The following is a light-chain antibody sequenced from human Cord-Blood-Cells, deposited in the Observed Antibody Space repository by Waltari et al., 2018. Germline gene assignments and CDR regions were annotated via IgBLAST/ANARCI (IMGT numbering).Light chain of an antibody. CDR1: SSNIGSNT. CDR3: AAWDDSLNGPV. Sequence: QSVLTQPPSASGTPGQRVTIPCSGSSSNIGSNTVNWYQPLPGTAPKLLIYRNNQRPSGVPDRFSGSKSGTSASLAISGLQAEDEADYYCAAWDDSLNGPVFGGGTKLTVL. J-gene: IGLJ2*01. V-gene: IGLV1-44*01. CDR2: RNN.